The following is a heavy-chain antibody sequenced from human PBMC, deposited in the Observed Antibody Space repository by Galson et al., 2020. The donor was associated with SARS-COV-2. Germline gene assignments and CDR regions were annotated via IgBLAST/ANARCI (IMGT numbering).Heavy chain of an antibody. V-gene: IGHV3-7*03. CDR2: IKQDGSEK. CDR1: GFTFSSYW. Sequence: GGSLRLSCAASGFTFSSYWMSWVRQAPGKGLEGVANIKQDGSEKYYVDSVKGRFTTSRDNAKNSLYLQMNTLRAEATAMYYCARVPSSSWDVDYWGQGTLVTVSS. J-gene: IGHJ4*02. D-gene: IGHD6-13*01. CDR3: ARVPSSSWDVDY.